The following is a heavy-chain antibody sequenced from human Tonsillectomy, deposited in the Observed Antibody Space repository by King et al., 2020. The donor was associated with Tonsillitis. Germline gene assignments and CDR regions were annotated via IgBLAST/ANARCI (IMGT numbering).Heavy chain of an antibody. Sequence: IQLVQSGPEVKKPGTSVKVSCKASGFTFTSSAIQWVRQARGQRLEWIGWIVVGSGNTNYAQKFQERVTITRDMSTSTAYMELSSRRSEDTAVYYCAAGQSSGYDFPHWGQGTLVTVSS. V-gene: IGHV1-58*02. CDR1: GFTFTSSA. CDR2: IVVGSGNT. J-gene: IGHJ4*02. CDR3: AAGQSSGYDFPH. D-gene: IGHD5-12*01.